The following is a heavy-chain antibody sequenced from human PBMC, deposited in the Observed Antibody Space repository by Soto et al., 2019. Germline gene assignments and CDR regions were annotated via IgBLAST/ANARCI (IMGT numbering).Heavy chain of an antibody. CDR3: ARPGFYGSGSYDHDAFDI. V-gene: IGHV1-18*01. CDR2: ISAYNGNT. Sequence: QVQLVQSGAEVKKPGASVKVSCKASGYTFTSYGISWVRQAPGQGLEWMGWISAYNGNTNYAQKLQGRVTMTTDTSTSTAYMELRCLRSDDTAVHYCARPGFYGSGSYDHDAFDIWGQGTMVTVSS. J-gene: IGHJ3*02. D-gene: IGHD3-10*01. CDR1: GYTFTSYG.